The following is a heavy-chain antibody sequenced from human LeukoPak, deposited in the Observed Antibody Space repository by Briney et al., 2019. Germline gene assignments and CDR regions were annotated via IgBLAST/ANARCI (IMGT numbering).Heavy chain of an antibody. J-gene: IGHJ4*02. CDR2: ICGSGGCT. CDR3: ARAHTYYDSSGYYPY. V-gene: IGHV3-23*01. D-gene: IGHD3-22*01. CDR1: GFTFSTFG. Sequence: GGTLRLSCAASGFTFSTFGMSWVRQAPGKGLEWVSGICGSGGCTYYADSVKGRFTISRDNSKNTLYLQMGSLRAEDMAVYYCARAHTYYDSSGYYPYWGQGTLVTVSS.